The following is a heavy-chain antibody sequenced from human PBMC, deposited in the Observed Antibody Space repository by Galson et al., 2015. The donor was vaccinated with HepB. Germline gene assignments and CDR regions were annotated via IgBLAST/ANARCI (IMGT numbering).Heavy chain of an antibody. CDR1: GFTFSGSA. Sequence: SLRLSCAASGFTFSGSAMHWVRQASGKGLEWVGRIRSKANSYATAYAASVKGRFTISRDDSKNTAYLQMNSLKTEDTAVYYCTSYVWDYYDSSGSTISCWGQGTLVTVSS. D-gene: IGHD3-22*01. CDR3: TSYVWDYYDSSGSTISC. V-gene: IGHV3-73*01. J-gene: IGHJ4*02. CDR2: IRSKANSYAT.